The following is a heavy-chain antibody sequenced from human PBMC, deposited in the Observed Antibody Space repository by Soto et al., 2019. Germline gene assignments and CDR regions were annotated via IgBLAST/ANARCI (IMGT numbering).Heavy chain of an antibody. CDR3: ARQYYYGSGRGIGFDP. CDR1: GGSFSGYY. Sequence: QVPLQQWGAGLLKPSETLSLTCAVYGGSFSGYYWSWIRQPPGKGLEWIGEINHSGSTNYNPSLKGRVTISVDQSKNQFSVKLSSVTAADTAVYYCARQYYYGSGRGIGFDPWGQGTLVTVSS. D-gene: IGHD3-10*01. V-gene: IGHV4-34*01. CDR2: INHSGST. J-gene: IGHJ5*02.